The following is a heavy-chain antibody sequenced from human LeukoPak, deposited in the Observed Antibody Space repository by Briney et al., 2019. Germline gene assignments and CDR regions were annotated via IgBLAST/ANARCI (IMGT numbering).Heavy chain of an antibody. V-gene: IGHV3-23*01. CDR2: ISGSGGST. Sequence: GGSLRLSCAASGFSFSSSWMSWVRQAPGKGLEWVSAISGSGGSTYYADSVKGRFTISRDNSKNTLYLQMNSLRAEDTAVYYCAKDSSSWIQLWLAYFDYWGQGTLVTVSS. D-gene: IGHD5-18*01. J-gene: IGHJ4*02. CDR1: GFSFSSSW. CDR3: AKDSSSWIQLWLAYFDY.